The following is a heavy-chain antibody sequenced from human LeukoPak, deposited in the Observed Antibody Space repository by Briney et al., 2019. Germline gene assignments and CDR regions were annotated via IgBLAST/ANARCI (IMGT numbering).Heavy chain of an antibody. J-gene: IGHJ4*02. D-gene: IGHD6-19*01. Sequence: GGSLRLSCAASGFTFSNAWMSWVRQAPGKGLEWVGRIKSKTDGGTTDYAAPVKGRFTISRDDSKNTLYLQMNSLRVEDTAVYYCAKEYSGGWFDWGQGTLVTVSS. CDR3: AKEYSGGWFD. CDR2: IKSKTDGGTT. V-gene: IGHV3-15*01. CDR1: GFTFSNAW.